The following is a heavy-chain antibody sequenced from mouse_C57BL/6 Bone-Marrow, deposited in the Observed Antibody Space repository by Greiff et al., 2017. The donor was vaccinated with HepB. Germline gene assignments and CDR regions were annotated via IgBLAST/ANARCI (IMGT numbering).Heavy chain of an antibody. Sequence: EVQLQQSGPELVKPGASVKISCKASGYSFTDYNMNWVKQSNGKSLEWIGVINPNYGTTSYNQKFKGKATLTADQSSSTAYMQLNSLTSEDSAVYYYAITAVVAMDYFDYWGQGTTLTVSS. CDR3: AITAVVAMDYFDY. V-gene: IGHV1-39*01. CDR2: INPNYGTT. D-gene: IGHD1-1*01. CDR1: GYSFTDYN. J-gene: IGHJ2*01.